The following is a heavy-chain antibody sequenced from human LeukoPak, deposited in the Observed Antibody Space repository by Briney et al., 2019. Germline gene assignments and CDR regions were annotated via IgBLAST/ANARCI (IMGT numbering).Heavy chain of an antibody. CDR1: GYTFTDFY. V-gene: IGHV1-2*02. Sequence: ASVRVSCKASGYTFTDFYLSWVRQAPGQGLEWMAWINPFSGATSYAEKFQGRVTMTWDTSISTAYMELLGLRSDDTAVYYCATSTVTHTRDPWGQGTLVTASS. CDR2: INPFSGAT. J-gene: IGHJ5*02. D-gene: IGHD1-1*01. CDR3: ATSTVTHTRDP.